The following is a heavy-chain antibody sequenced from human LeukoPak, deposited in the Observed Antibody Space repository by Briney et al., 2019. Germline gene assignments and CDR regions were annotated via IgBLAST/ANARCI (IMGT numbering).Heavy chain of an antibody. J-gene: IGHJ5*02. D-gene: IGHD1-26*01. V-gene: IGHV3-30*18. CDR1: GFIFSSYG. Sequence: GGSLRLSCAAYGFIFSSYGMHWVRQAPGKGLEWVAVISYDESNKYYADSVKGRFTISRDNSKNTLYLQMNSLRAEDTAVYYCAKDHSGSYYPNWFGPWGQGTRVTVSS. CDR2: ISYDESNK. CDR3: AKDHSGSYYPNWFGP.